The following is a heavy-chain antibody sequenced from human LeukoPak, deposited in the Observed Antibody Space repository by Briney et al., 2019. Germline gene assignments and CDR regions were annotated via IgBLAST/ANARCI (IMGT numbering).Heavy chain of an antibody. V-gene: IGHV3-48*04. CDR3: ARDSMVRGVIIGDYMDV. J-gene: IGHJ6*03. Sequence: PGGSLRLSCEASGFTFSSYNMNWVRQAPGKGLEWVSSISSRAGTIHYADSVKGRFTISRDNAKNSLYLQMNSLRAEDTALYYCARDSMVRGVIIGDYMDVWGKGTTVTVSS. CDR1: GFTFSSYN. D-gene: IGHD3-10*01. CDR2: ISSRAGTI.